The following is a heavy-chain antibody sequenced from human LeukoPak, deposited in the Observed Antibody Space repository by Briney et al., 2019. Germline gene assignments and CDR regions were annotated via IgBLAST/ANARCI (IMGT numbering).Heavy chain of an antibody. V-gene: IGHV4-34*01. CDR1: GGSFSGYY. CDR2: INHSGST. CDR3: ARTSRVANWGWWDYYYYMDV. J-gene: IGHJ6*03. D-gene: IGHD7-27*01. Sequence: PSETLSLTCAVYGGSFSGYYWSWIRQPPGKGLEWIGEINHSGSTNYNPSLKSRVTISVDTSKNQFSLKLSSVTAADTAVYYCARTSRVANWGWWDYYYYMDVWGKGTTVTVSS.